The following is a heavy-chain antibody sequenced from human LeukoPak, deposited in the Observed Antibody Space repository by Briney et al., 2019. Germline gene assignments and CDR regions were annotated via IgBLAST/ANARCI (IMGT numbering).Heavy chain of an antibody. D-gene: IGHD1-1*01. V-gene: IGHV4-59*01. CDR1: GDSISPYY. CDR2: IYYSGDT. CDR3: ARDKQPGDY. J-gene: IGHJ4*02. Sequence: SETLSLTCTVSGDSISPYYWGWIRQPPGKGLEWIGYIYYSGDTTYNPSLKSRVTTSVDTSKNHFSLKLSSVTPADTAVYYCARDKQPGDYWGQGALVTVSS.